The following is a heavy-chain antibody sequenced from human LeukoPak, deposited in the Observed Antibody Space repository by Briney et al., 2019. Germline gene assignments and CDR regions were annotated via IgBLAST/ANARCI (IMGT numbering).Heavy chain of an antibody. CDR1: GFIFSSYD. V-gene: IGHV3-30*02. D-gene: IGHD5-12*01. Sequence: GGSLRLSCAASGFIFSSYDMHWVRQAPGKGLEWVALMRYDGITKYYADSVKGRFTVSRDNSKKTLYVQTNSLRDDDTAIYYCTKTGDSGSFSDYWGQGTLVTVSS. CDR3: TKTGDSGSFSDY. J-gene: IGHJ4*02. CDR2: MRYDGITK.